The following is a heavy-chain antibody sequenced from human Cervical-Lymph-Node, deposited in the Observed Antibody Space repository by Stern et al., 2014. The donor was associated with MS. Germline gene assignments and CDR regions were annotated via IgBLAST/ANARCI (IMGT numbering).Heavy chain of an antibody. D-gene: IGHD4-17*01. V-gene: IGHV3-21*01. CDR3: ATDLMTTVTTIEY. J-gene: IGHJ4*02. CDR1: GFTFSDYS. Sequence: QLVESGGGLVKPGGSLRLSCAASGFTFSDYSVNWVRQAPGKGLERVSSINSTGTYIYYADSVKGRFTISRDNAKNSLYLQMNSLRAEDTAVYYCATDLMTTVTTIEYWGQGALVTVSS. CDR2: INSTGTYI.